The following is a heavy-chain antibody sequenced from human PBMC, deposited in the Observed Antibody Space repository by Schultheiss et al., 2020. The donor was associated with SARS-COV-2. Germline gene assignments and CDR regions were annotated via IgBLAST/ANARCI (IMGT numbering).Heavy chain of an antibody. CDR1: GGSFSGYY. CDR2: INHSGST. CDR3: ARGRGSFGVVTANWFDP. Sequence: SETLSLTCAVYGGSFSGYYWSWIRQPPGKGLEWIGEINHSGSTNYNPSLKSRVTISVDTSKNQFSLKLSSVTAADTAVYYCARGRGSFGVVTANWFDPWGQGTLVTVSS. V-gene: IGHV4-34*01. J-gene: IGHJ5*02. D-gene: IGHD3-3*01.